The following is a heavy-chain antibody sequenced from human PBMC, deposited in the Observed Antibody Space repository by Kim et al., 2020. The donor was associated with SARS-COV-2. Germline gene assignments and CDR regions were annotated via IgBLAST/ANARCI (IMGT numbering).Heavy chain of an antibody. CDR3: ARGQGVAAIWGFDY. CDR2: INHSGST. Sequence: SETLSLTCAVYGGSFSGYYWSWIRQPPGKGLEWIGEINHSGSTNYNPSLKSRVTISVDTSKNQFSLKLSSVTAADTAVYYCARGQGVAAIWGFDYWGQGTLVTVSS. D-gene: IGHD2-15*01. J-gene: IGHJ4*02. CDR1: GGSFSGYY. V-gene: IGHV4-34*01.